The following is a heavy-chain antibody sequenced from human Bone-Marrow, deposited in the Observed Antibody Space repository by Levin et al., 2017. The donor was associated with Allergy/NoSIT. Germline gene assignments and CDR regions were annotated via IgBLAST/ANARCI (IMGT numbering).Heavy chain of an antibody. D-gene: IGHD7-27*01. Sequence: PGGSLRLSCTASGFIFSNYAMHWVRQAPGKGLEWVAVMSYDGSNKDYADSVKGRFTISRDNSKNTLYLQMSSLTTEDTAVYYCAREGNGNGGYVETPFDYWGQGTLVGVSS. V-gene: IGHV3-30-3*01. CDR3: AREGNGNGGYVETPFDY. J-gene: IGHJ4*02. CDR2: MSYDGSNK. CDR1: GFIFSNYA.